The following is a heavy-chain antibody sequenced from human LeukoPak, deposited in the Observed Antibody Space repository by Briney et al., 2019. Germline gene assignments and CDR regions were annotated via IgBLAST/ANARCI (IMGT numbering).Heavy chain of an antibody. D-gene: IGHD5-18*01. J-gene: IGHJ6*02. CDR1: GFTVSSNY. Sequence: GGSLRLSCAASGFTVSSNYMSWVRQAPGKGLGWVSVIYSGGSTYYADSVKGRFTISRDNSKNTLYLQMNSLRAEDTAVYYCAREGYSYGYWQSYYYYYGMDVWAKGPRSPSP. CDR2: IYSGGST. V-gene: IGHV3-53*01. CDR3: AREGYSYGYWQSYYYYYGMDV.